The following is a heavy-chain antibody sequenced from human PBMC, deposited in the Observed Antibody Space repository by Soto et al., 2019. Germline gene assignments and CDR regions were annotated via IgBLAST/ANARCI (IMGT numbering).Heavy chain of an antibody. D-gene: IGHD2-15*01. CDR2: MKPNSGNT. J-gene: IGHJ3*02. CDR1: GYSFTSYD. CDR3: ARYPYTSYCSDGSCSYDAFDI. V-gene: IGHV1-8*01. Sequence: QVQMVQSGAEVKKPGASVKVSCRASGYSFTSYDVNWVRQATGQGLEWMGWMKPNSGNTGFAQKFQGRVTMTRDTPISTAYMELSGLRSEDTAVYYCARYPYTSYCSDGSCSYDAFDIWGQGTVVTVSS.